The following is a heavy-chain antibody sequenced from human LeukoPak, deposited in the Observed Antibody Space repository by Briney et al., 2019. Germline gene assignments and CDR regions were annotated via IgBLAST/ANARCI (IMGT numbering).Heavy chain of an antibody. CDR3: ASDYCSSTSCIGY. Sequence: PGRPLRLSCAASGFTFSSYGMHWVRQAPGKGLEWVAVIWYDGSNKYYADSVKGRFTISRDNSKNTLYLQMNSLRAEDTAVYYCASDYCSSTSCIGYWGQGTLVTVSS. V-gene: IGHV3-33*01. CDR1: GFTFSSYG. CDR2: IWYDGSNK. J-gene: IGHJ4*02. D-gene: IGHD2-2*01.